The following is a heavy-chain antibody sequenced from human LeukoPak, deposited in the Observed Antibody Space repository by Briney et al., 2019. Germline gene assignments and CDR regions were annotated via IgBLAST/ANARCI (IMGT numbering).Heavy chain of an antibody. D-gene: IGHD3-22*01. CDR2: ISYDGSNK. Sequence: GRSLRLSCAASGFTFSSYWMHWVRQAPGKGLEWVAVISYDGSNKYYADSVKGRFTISRDNSKNTLYLQMNSLRAEDTAVYYCARDYDSSGDLYFDYWGQGTLVTVSS. J-gene: IGHJ4*02. CDR1: GFTFSSYW. CDR3: ARDYDSSGDLYFDY. V-gene: IGHV3-30-3*01.